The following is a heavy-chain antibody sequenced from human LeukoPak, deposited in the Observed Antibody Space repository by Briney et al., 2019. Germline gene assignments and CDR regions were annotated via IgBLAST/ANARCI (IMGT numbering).Heavy chain of an antibody. D-gene: IGHD4-11*01. CDR3: ASRPVTEAYGMDV. V-gene: IGHV1-69*04. CDR1: GGTFSSYA. CDR2: IIPILGIA. J-gene: IGHJ6*02. Sequence: SVKVSYKASGGTFSSYAISWVRQAPGQGLEWMGRIIPILGIANYAQKFQGRVTITADKSTSTAYMALSSLRSEDTAVCYCASRPVTEAYGMDVWGQGTTVTVSS.